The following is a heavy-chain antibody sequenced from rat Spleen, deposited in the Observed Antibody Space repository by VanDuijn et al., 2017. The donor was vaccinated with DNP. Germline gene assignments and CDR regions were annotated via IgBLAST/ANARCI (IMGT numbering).Heavy chain of an antibody. V-gene: IGHV5-22*01. CDR2: IRFDGATT. D-gene: IGHD1-4*01. J-gene: IGHJ2*01. CDR3: ARHVLPLRVWDY. CDR1: GFTFSDYY. Sequence: EVQLVESGGGLVQPGGSLKLSCAASGFTFSDYYMAWVRQAPTKGLEWVAYIRFDGATTYSGDSVKGRFTIARDIAKNTLYLQMNSLRSEDMATYYCARHVLPLRVWDYWGQGVMVTVSS.